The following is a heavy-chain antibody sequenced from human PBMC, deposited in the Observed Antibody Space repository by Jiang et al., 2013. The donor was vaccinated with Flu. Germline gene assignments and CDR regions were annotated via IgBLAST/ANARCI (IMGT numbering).Heavy chain of an antibody. CDR3: AKVSARDIVVVNAFDY. CDR1: GFTFSSYA. J-gene: IGHJ4*02. V-gene: IGHV3-23*01. D-gene: IGHD2-21*01. CDR2: IGGSGDNT. Sequence: PGGSLRLSCAASGFTFSSYAMSWVRQAPGKGLEWVSSIGGSGDNTYYAQSVKGRFTISRDNSKNTLYLQVNSLRAEDTAVYYCAKVSARDIVVVNAFDYWGQGTLVTVSS.